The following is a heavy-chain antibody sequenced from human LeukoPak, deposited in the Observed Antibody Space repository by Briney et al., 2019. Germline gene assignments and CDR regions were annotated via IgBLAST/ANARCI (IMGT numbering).Heavy chain of an antibody. CDR2: ISGSGGST. Sequence: GGSLRLSCAASGFTFSSYAMSWVRQAPGKGLEWVSAISGSGGSTYYADSVKGRFTISRDNPKNTLYLQMNSLRAEDTAVYYCALRDSSGYYFDYWGQGTLVTVSS. D-gene: IGHD3-22*01. CDR3: ALRDSSGYYFDY. V-gene: IGHV3-23*01. CDR1: GFTFSSYA. J-gene: IGHJ4*02.